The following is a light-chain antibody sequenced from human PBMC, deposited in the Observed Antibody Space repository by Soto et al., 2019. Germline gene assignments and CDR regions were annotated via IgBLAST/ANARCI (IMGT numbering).Light chain of an antibody. CDR3: QQYNNWPKT. CDR2: GAS. V-gene: IGKV3-15*01. J-gene: IGKJ1*01. CDR1: QSVYSN. Sequence: EIVMTQSPATLSVSPGERATLSCRASQSVYSNLAWSQQKPGQAPRLLIYGASTRATGIPARFSGSGSGTEFTLTISSLQSEDFVIYYCQQYNNWPKTFGQGTKVEIK.